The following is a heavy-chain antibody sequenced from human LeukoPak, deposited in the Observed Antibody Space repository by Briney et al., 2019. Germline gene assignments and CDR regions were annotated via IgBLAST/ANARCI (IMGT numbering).Heavy chain of an antibody. D-gene: IGHD3-10*01. CDR3: SKSDGE. CDR1: GGSISSYY. V-gene: IGHV4-4*07. J-gene: IGHJ4*02. Sequence: PSETLSLTCTVSGGSISSYYWSWIRQPAGKGLEWIGRIYTSGSTNYSPSLRSRVTISIDTSKNQFSLKLISVTAADTAVYYCSKSDGEWGQGTLVTVSS. CDR2: IYTSGST.